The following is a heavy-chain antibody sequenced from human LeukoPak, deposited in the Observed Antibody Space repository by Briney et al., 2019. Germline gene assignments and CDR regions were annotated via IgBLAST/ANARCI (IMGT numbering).Heavy chain of an antibody. V-gene: IGHV4-59*08. J-gene: IGHJ5*02. CDR1: GGSISSYY. CDR2: IYYSGST. D-gene: IGHD5-24*01. Sequence: SETLSLTCTVSGGSISSYYWSWIRQPPGKGLEWIGYIYYSGSTNYNPSLKSRVTISVDTSKNQFSLKLSSVTAADTAVYYCARRAIETPTNEDWFDPWGQGTLVTVSS. CDR3: ARRAIETPTNEDWFDP.